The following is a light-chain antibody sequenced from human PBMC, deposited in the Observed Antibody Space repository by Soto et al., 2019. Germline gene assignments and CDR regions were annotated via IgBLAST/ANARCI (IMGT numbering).Light chain of an antibody. Sequence: QSVLTQPPSVSGTPGQRVTISCSGSSSNIGSNYVYWYQQLPGAAPKLLIYETNQRPSGVPDRFSGSKPGASASLAISGLRSDDEADYYCAVWDATLSAILFGGGTKLTVL. CDR2: ETN. CDR3: AVWDATLSAIL. J-gene: IGLJ2*01. V-gene: IGLV1-47*01. CDR1: SSNIGSNY.